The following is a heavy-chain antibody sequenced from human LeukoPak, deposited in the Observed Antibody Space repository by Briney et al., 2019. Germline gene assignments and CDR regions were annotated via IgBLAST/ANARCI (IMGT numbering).Heavy chain of an antibody. CDR2: INHSGST. J-gene: IGHJ5*02. Sequence: PSETLSLTCAVYGVSFSGYYWGWIRQPPGKGLEWIGEINHSGSTNYKPSLKSRVTISVDTSKNQFSLKLSSVTAADTAVYYCARVYSSGFYNWFDPWGQGTLVTVSS. V-gene: IGHV4-34*01. CDR1: GVSFSGYY. D-gene: IGHD6-19*01. CDR3: ARVYSSGFYNWFDP.